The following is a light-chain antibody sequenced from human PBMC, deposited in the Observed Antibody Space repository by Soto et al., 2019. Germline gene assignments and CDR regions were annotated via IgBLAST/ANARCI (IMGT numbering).Light chain of an antibody. J-gene: IGKJ3*01. Sequence: DIQMTQSPSSLSASVGDRVTITCRASQIIASDLNWYQLKTGKAPKLLIYGASSLQSGVPSRFSGSGSGTDFTLTISTLQAEDFATYYCQQSYNTPGTFGPGTKVDIK. CDR3: QQSYNTPGT. CDR1: QIIASD. V-gene: IGKV1-39*01. CDR2: GAS.